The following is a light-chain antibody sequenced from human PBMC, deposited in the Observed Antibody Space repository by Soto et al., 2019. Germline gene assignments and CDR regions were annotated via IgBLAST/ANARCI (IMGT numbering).Light chain of an antibody. Sequence: EIVMTQSPATLSVSPGERAIVSCRASQSIRDNLAWYQQTPGRAPRLLLYGASIRATGVPAPFSGSGSGTEFTLTISSLQSEDFAAYYCQQYDYWPPYTFGQGTKVEI. CDR3: QQYDYWPPYT. J-gene: IGKJ2*01. V-gene: IGKV3-15*01. CDR2: GAS. CDR1: QSIRDN.